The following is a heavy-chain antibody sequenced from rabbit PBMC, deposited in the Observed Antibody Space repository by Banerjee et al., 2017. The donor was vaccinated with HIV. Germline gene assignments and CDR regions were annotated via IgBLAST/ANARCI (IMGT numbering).Heavy chain of an antibody. J-gene: IGHJ6*01. CDR2: IYAGSSGST. D-gene: IGHD6-1*01. V-gene: IGHV1S40*01. Sequence: QSLEESGGDLVKPGASLTLTCTASGFSFSSSYYMCWVRQAPGKGLEWIACIYAGSSGSTYYASWAKGRFTISKTSSTTVTLQMTSLTAADTATYFCARGLGYVYYGDYGYATYGMDLWGPGTLVTVS. CDR3: ARGLGYVYYGDYGYATYGMDL. CDR1: GFSFSSSYY.